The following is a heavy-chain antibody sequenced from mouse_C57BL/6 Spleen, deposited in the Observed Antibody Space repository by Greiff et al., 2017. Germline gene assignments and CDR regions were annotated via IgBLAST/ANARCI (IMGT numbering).Heavy chain of an antibody. CDR3: ARGRGNAMDY. V-gene: IGHV1-19*01. Sequence: VHVKQSGPVLVKPGASVKMSCKASGYTFTDYYMNWVKQSHGKSLEWIGVINPYNGGTSYNQKFKGKATLTVDKSSSTAYMELNSLTSEDSAVYYCARGRGNAMDYWGQGTSVTVSS. CDR2: INPYNGGT. J-gene: IGHJ4*01. CDR1: GYTFTDYY.